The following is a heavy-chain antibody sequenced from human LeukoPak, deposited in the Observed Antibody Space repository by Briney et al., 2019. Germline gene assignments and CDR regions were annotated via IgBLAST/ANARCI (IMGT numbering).Heavy chain of an antibody. CDR2: INWNGGST. Sequence: GGSLRLSCAASGFSLDDYGMSWVRQAPGKGLEWVSSINWNGGSTIYADSVKGRFTISRDNAKNSLYLQMNILRAEDTALYYCARELGLAGPYFDYWGQGTLVTVSS. D-gene: IGHD3-3*01. CDR3: ARELGLAGPYFDY. CDR1: GFSLDDYG. J-gene: IGHJ4*02. V-gene: IGHV3-20*04.